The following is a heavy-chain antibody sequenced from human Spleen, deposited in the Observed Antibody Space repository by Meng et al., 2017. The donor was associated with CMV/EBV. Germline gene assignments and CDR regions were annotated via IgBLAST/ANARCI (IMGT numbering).Heavy chain of an antibody. J-gene: IGHJ4*02. Sequence: SCASSRLPFRRYAMYWVRQAPGQGLEWVAVISYDGSNKYYAGSVKGRFTISRDNSKNTLYLQMNSLRAEDTAVYYCASDYGGNTRHYWGQGTLVTVSS. V-gene: IGHV3-30*04. CDR3: ASDYGGNTRHY. CDR2: ISYDGSNK. CDR1: RLPFRRYA. D-gene: IGHD4-23*01.